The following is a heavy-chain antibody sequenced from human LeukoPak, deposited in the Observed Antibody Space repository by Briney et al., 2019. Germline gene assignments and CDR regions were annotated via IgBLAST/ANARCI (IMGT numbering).Heavy chain of an antibody. CDR2: IRPGDSDT. CDR1: GYTFTSYF. Sequence: GESLKIYCKGSGYTFTSYFIGWVRQVPAQGLEWVAIIRPGDSDTRYSPSFRGQVTVSADRSINTAYLQWSSPKASDTAMYYCVRHRSDSGSSPIGFWGQGTLVTVSS. D-gene: IGHD6-6*01. J-gene: IGHJ4*02. CDR3: VRHRSDSGSSPIGF. V-gene: IGHV5-51*01.